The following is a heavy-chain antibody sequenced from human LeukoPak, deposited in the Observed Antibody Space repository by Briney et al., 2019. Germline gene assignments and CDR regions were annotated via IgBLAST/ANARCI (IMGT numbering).Heavy chain of an antibody. Sequence: SVKVSCKASGFTFTSSAMQWVRQARGQRLEWIGWIVVGSGNTNYAQKFQERVTITRDMSTSTAYMELSSLRSEDTAVYYCAAVQRRGEAVADYWGQGTLVTVSS. D-gene: IGHD6-19*01. J-gene: IGHJ4*02. CDR2: IVVGSGNT. V-gene: IGHV1-58*02. CDR1: GFTFTSSA. CDR3: AAVQRRGEAVADY.